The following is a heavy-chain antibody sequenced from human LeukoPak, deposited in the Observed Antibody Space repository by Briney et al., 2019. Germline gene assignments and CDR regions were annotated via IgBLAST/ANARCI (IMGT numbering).Heavy chain of an antibody. CDR2: ISGSGGST. Sequence: GSLRLSCAASGFTVSSNYMSWVRQAPGKGLEWVSAISGSGGSTYYADSVKGRFTISRDNSKNTLYLQMNSLRDEDTAVYYCAKFEFGFWGQGTLVTVSS. V-gene: IGHV3-23*01. CDR3: AKFEFGF. J-gene: IGHJ4*02. D-gene: IGHD3-16*01. CDR1: GFTVSSNY.